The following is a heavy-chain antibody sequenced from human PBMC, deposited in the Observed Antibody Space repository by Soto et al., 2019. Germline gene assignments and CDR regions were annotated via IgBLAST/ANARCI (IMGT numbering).Heavy chain of an antibody. CDR2: IWYDGSLK. CDR1: GFTFNTYG. J-gene: IGHJ4*02. CDR3: ARARGYTYGPPTY. D-gene: IGHD5-18*01. V-gene: IGHV3-33*01. Sequence: GGSLRLSCAASGFTFNTYGMHWVRQAPGKGLEWVAVIWYDGSLKYYADSVKGRFTISRDNSKNTLYLQINSLRAEDTAVYYCARARGYTYGPPTYCGQGTLVTVSS.